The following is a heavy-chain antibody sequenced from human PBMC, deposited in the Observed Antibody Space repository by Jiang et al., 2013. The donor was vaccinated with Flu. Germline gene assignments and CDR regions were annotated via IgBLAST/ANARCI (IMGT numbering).Heavy chain of an antibody. Sequence: SGGTFSSYAISWVRQAPGQGLEWMGTDHPLSLGIANYAQKFQGRVTITADKSTSTAYMELSSLRSEDTAVYYCASNPTTIGATQWLGIDYWGQGTLVTVSS. CDR1: GGTFSSYA. CDR2: HPLSLGIA. D-gene: IGHD6-19*01. J-gene: IGHJ4*02. V-gene: IGHV1-69*04. CDR3: ASNPTTIGATQWLGIDY.